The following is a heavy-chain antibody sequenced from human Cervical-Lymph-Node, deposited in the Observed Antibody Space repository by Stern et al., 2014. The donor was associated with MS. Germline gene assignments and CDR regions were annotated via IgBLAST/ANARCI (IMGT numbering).Heavy chain of an antibody. Sequence: QVQLVQSGAEVKKSGASVKISCRASGFAFTNYYMNWVRQAPGQGPEWMGTINPSIASTDYAQKFRGRVTMTRDTSTNTVYLEFISLRFDDTAVYYCARGSQFVRATWGSSEIDRRSWFDPWGQGTLVIVST. D-gene: IGHD3-10*02. J-gene: IGHJ5*02. CDR2: INPSIAST. CDR3: ARGSQFVRATWGSSEIDRRSWFDP. V-gene: IGHV1-46*01. CDR1: GFAFTNYY.